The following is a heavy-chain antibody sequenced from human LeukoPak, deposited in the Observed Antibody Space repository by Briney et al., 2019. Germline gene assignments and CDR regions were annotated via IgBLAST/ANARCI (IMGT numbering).Heavy chain of an antibody. V-gene: IGHV4-59*01. CDR3: ARVGVGYYDSSGYSRTHRFDP. J-gene: IGHJ5*02. D-gene: IGHD3-22*01. Sequence: SETLSLTCTVSGGSISSYYWSWIRQPPGKGLEWIGYIYYSGSTNYNPSLKSRVTISVDTSKNQFSLKLSSVTAADTAVYYCARVGVGYYDSSGYSRTHRFDPWGQGTLVTVSS. CDR1: GGSISSYY. CDR2: IYYSGST.